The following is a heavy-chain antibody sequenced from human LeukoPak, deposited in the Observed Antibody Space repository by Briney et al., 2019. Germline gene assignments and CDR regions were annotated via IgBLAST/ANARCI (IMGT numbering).Heavy chain of an antibody. CDR2: IYYSGST. V-gene: IGHV4-39*01. J-gene: IGHJ4*02. D-gene: IGHD6-19*01. CDR3: ARNRAVAGTSRSSPTFHLYYFDY. Sequence: SETLSLTCTVSGGSISSSSYYWGWIRQPPGKGLEWIGSIYYSGSTYYNPSLKGRVTISVDTSKNQFSLKLSSVTAADTAVYYCARNRAVAGTSRSSPTFHLYYFDYWGQGTLVTVSS. CDR1: GGSISSSSYY.